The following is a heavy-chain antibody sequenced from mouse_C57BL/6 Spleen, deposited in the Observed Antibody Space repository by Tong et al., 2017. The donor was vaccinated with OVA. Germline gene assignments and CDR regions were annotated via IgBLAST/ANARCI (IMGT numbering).Heavy chain of an antibody. J-gene: IGHJ3*01. CDR3: ARRNGNYPAY. V-gene: IGHV5-6*01. Sequence: EVQLQESGGDLVKPGGSLKLSCAASGFTFSSYGMSWVRQTPDKRLEWVATISSGGSYTYYPDSVKERFTISRDNAKNTRYLQMSSVKSEDKAMYYWARRNGNYPAYWGQGTLVTVSA. CDR2: ISSGGSYT. D-gene: IGHD2-1*01. CDR1: GFTFSSYG.